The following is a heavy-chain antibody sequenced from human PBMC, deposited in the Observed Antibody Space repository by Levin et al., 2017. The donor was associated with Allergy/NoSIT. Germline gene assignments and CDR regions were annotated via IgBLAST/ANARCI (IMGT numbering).Heavy chain of an antibody. CDR3: ARVVTYYYDSSWDAFDI. J-gene: IGHJ3*02. V-gene: IGHV1-46*01. CDR2: INPRGGST. Sequence: ASVKVSCKASGYTFTSHFIHWVRQAPGQGLEWMGIINPRGGSTNYAQKFQGRVTMTRDTSTSTAYMDLSSLRSEDTAVYYCARVVTYYYDSSWDAFDIWGQGTMVTVSS. D-gene: IGHD3-22*01. CDR1: GYTFTSHF.